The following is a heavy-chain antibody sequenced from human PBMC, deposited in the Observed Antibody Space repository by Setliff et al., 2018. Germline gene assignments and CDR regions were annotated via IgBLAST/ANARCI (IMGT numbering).Heavy chain of an antibody. CDR3: AKDGGGYTAMVTGFDY. CDR1: GFTFDDYT. D-gene: IGHD5-18*01. CDR2: ISWDGGST. J-gene: IGHJ4*02. V-gene: IGHV3-43*01. Sequence: GSLRLSCAASGFTFDDYTMHWVRQAPGKGLEWVSLISWDGGSTYYADSVKGRFTISRDNSKNSLYLQMNSLRTEDTALYYCAKDGGGYTAMVTGFDYWGQGTLVTVS.